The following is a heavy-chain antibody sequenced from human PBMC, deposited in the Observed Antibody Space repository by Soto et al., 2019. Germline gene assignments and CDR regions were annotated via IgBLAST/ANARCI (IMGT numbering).Heavy chain of an antibody. J-gene: IGHJ3*02. CDR1: GFTFGDYA. Sequence: GGSLRLSCTASGFTFGDYAMSWFRQAPGKGLEWVGFIRSKAYGGTTEYAASVKGRFTISRDDSKSIAYLQMNSLKTEDTAVYYCTRGPRYCSGGSCYHAAFDIWGQGTMVTVSS. D-gene: IGHD2-15*01. CDR3: TRGPRYCSGGSCYHAAFDI. V-gene: IGHV3-49*03. CDR2: IRSKAYGGTT.